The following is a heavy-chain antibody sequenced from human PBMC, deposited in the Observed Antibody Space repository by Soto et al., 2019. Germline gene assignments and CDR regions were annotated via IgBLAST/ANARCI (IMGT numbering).Heavy chain of an antibody. CDR2: ITNNGGST. CDR1: GFTFSSYG. CDR3: VKASIAVPSKNKAFDI. Sequence: HPGGSLRLSCSASGFTFSSYGMHWVRQAPGKGLEYVSSITNNGGSTYYAESVKGRFTISRDNSQNTLYLQMSNLRAEETAVYYCVKASIAVPSKNKAFDIWGQGTMVTVSS. V-gene: IGHV3-64D*06. J-gene: IGHJ3*02. D-gene: IGHD2-15*01.